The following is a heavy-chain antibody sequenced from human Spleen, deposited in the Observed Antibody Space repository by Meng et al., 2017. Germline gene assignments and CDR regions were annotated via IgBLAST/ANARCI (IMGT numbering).Heavy chain of an antibody. V-gene: IGHV4-4*02. CDR3: ARGSRAAGDCLFYN. J-gene: IGHJ4*02. Sequence: QPQASAPGLVNPSGTLLLSFAASGGSISSNNWWSWIRQPPGKGLECIGNIYHRCSTNYNPSLKSRLTISVDKYKTQFSLILTSVTAADTAVYFCARGSRAAGDCLFYNWGQGTLVTVSS. D-gene: IGHD2-21*02. CDR2: IYHRCST. CDR1: GGSISSNNW.